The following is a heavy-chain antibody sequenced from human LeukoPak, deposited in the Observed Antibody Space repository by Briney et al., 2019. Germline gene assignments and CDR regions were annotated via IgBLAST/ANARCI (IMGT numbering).Heavy chain of an antibody. CDR2: IGLSSGAR. D-gene: IGHD5-18*01. CDR3: ARDHNYAFDY. V-gene: IGHV3-48*04. CDR1: GFTFSDYS. Sequence: GGSLRLSCAASGFTFSDYSMNWVRQAPGKGPEWLSYIGLSSGARYYADSVKGRFSISSDNAKNSLSLQMNSLRADDTAVYYCARDHNYAFDYWGQGILVTVSS. J-gene: IGHJ4*02.